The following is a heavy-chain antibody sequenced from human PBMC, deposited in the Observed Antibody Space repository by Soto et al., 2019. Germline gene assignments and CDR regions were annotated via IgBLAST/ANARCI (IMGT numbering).Heavy chain of an antibody. D-gene: IGHD2-2*01. CDR3: TTDPIVVVPAAMPGHHGRTD. CDR2: IKSKTDGGTT. Sequence: EVQLVESGGGLVKPGGSLRLSCAASGFTFSNAWMSWVRQAPGKGLEWVGRIKSKTDGGTTDYAAPVKGRFTISRDDSKNTLYLQMNSLKTEDTAVYYCTTDPIVVVPAAMPGHHGRTDWGQGTLVTVSS. V-gene: IGHV3-15*01. CDR1: GFTFSNAW. J-gene: IGHJ4*02.